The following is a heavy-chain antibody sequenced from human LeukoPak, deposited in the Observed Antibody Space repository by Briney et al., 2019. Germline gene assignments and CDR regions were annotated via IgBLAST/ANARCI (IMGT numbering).Heavy chain of an antibody. V-gene: IGHV3-72*01. Sequence: GGSLRLSCAASGFTFSDYYMDWVRQASGKGLDWVARIRNKANTYTTEYAASVKGRFTILRDESKNSLYLQMNSLKTEDTAVYFCARAGVGTRYFDLWGRGTLVTVSS. D-gene: IGHD6-13*01. CDR2: IRNKANTYTT. CDR3: ARAGVGTRYFDL. CDR1: GFTFSDYY. J-gene: IGHJ2*01.